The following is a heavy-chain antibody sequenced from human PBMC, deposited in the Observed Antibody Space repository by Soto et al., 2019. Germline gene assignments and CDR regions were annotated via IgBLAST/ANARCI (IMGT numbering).Heavy chain of an antibody. CDR1: GFTFSSYE. Sequence: EVQLVESGGGLVKPGGSLRLSCAASGFTFSSYEMNWVRQAPGKGLEWVSYISSSGSTIYYADSVKGRFTISRDNAKNSLYLQMNSLRAEDTAVYYCARGASSSSYYYYGMDVWGQGTTVTVSS. D-gene: IGHD6-6*01. CDR3: ARGASSSSYYYYGMDV. V-gene: IGHV3-48*03. CDR2: ISSSGSTI. J-gene: IGHJ6*02.